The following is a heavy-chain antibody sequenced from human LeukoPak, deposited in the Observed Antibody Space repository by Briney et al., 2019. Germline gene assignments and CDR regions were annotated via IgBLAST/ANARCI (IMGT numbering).Heavy chain of an antibody. J-gene: IGHJ4*02. Sequence: SETLSLTCTVSGGSVSSGSYYWSWLRQPPGKGLEWIGYIYYSGSTNYNPSLKSRVTISVDTSKNQFSLKLSSVTAADTAVYYCAIYDYVWGSYRYDYWGQGTLVTVSS. V-gene: IGHV4-61*01. CDR3: AIYDYVWGSYRYDY. CDR2: IYYSGST. CDR1: GGSVSSGSYY. D-gene: IGHD3-16*02.